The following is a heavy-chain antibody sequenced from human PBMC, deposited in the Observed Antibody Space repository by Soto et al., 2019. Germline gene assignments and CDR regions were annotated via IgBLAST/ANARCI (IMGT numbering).Heavy chain of an antibody. CDR3: ARDIAGEWLVSGRAFDI. V-gene: IGHV1-18*04. J-gene: IGHJ3*02. CDR2: ISAYNGNT. CDR1: GYTFTSYG. D-gene: IGHD3-3*01. Sequence: GASVKVSCKASGYTFTSYGISWVRQAPGQGLEWMGWISAYNGNTNYAQKLQGRVTMTTDTSTSTAYMELRSLRSDDTAVYYCARDIAGEWLVSGRAFDIWGQGTMVTVPS.